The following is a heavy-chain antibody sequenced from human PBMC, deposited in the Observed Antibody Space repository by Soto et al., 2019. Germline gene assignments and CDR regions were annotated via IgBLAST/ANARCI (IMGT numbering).Heavy chain of an antibody. CDR2: ISAYNGNT. D-gene: IGHD6-25*01. V-gene: IGHV1-18*01. Sequence: GASVKVSCKASGYTFTSYGISWVRQSPGQGLEWMGWISAYNGNTNYAQKLQGRDTMTTDTSTSTAYMELRSLRSDDTAVYYCAEGPGGHRDCFYSSARRSLVTGAS. J-gene: IGHJ5*01. CDR3: AEGPGGHRDCFYS. CDR1: GYTFTSYG.